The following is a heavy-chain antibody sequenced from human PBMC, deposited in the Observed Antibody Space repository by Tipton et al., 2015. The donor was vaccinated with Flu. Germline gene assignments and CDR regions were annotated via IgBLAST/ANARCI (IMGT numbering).Heavy chain of an antibody. V-gene: IGHV1-2*06. J-gene: IGHJ5*02. CDR1: GYTFTDYF. Sequence: QVQLVQSGAEVKKPGASVKVSCRASGYTFTDYFLHWVRQAPGQGLEWLGRIIPDTGDTNYAQNFQGRVTMTRDTSVSTAFMELSRLRSDDTAIYYCARGPYYYGSWSSLDGDFDPWGQGTLVTVSS. D-gene: IGHD3-10*01. CDR3: ARGPYYYGSWSSLDGDFDP. CDR2: IIPDTGDT.